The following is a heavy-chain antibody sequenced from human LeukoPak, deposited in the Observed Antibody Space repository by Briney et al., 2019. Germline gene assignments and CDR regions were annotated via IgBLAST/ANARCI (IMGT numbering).Heavy chain of an antibody. Sequence: ETLSLTCTVSGYSISSGYYWGWIRQPPGKGLEWVANIKQDGSEKYYVDSVKGRFTISRDNAKNSLYLQMNSLRAEDTAVYYCAREPLITPTWDYWGQGTLVTVSS. CDR3: AREPLITPTWDY. D-gene: IGHD2-15*01. V-gene: IGHV3-7*01. J-gene: IGHJ4*02. CDR1: GYSISSGYY. CDR2: IKQDGSEK.